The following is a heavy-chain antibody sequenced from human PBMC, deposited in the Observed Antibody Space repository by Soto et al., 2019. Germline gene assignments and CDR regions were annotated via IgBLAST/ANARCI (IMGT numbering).Heavy chain of an antibody. J-gene: IGHJ6*04. CDR2: INPSGGSP. Sequence: QVQLVPSGAAVKKPGASVKVSCKASGYTFTSYYMHWVRQAPGQGLEWMGIINPSGGSPTYGQKFQGRVTMTREMSTSTVYLELSSLRSEDTAVDYCARDRAAGYCSSTSCYLPMDVWGKGTTVTVSS. D-gene: IGHD2-2*01. CDR1: GYTFTSYY. CDR3: ARDRAAGYCSSTSCYLPMDV. V-gene: IGHV1-46*03.